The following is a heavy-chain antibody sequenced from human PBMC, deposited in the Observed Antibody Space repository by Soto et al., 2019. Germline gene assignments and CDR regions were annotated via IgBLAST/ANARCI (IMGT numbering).Heavy chain of an antibody. J-gene: IGHJ4*02. CDR2: ISASGSI. CDR1: GGSISGHY. D-gene: IGHD2-15*01. CDR3: ARDPCSGGTCYHLDF. Sequence: SETLSLTCTVSGGSISGHYWSWIRQPAGKGLEWIGRISASGSINYNPSLNSRVTMSVDTFKNQFSLKLNSVTAADTAVYYCARDPCSGGTCYHLDFWGQGTLVTVSS. V-gene: IGHV4-4*07.